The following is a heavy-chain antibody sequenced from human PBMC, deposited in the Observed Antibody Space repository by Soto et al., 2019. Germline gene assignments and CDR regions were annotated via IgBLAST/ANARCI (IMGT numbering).Heavy chain of an antibody. CDR2: TYPGDSET. V-gene: IGHV5-51*01. CDR3: AKHEGYCSSTTCSNFDY. D-gene: IGHD2-2*01. J-gene: IGHJ4*02. CDR1: GFTFTNYW. Sequence: GESLKISCRGSGFTFTNYWIAWVRQMPEKGLEWMGVTYPGDSETSYSPSFQGRVTISADKSINTAYLQWSSLKASDTAMYYCAKHEGYCSSTTCSNFDYWGQGTLVTVSS.